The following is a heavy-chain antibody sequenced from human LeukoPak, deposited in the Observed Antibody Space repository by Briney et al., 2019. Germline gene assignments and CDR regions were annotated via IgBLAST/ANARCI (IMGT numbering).Heavy chain of an antibody. V-gene: IGHV5-10-1*01. CDR1: GYRFTSYW. CDR3: ARHARYCGTTSCYFKY. Sequence: GESLQISCKGSGYRFTSYWISWGRQMPGKGREWMGRIDHSDSDANYSPSFQGDVTISADKSISTAYLQWNSLEASDTAMYYCARHARYCGTTSCYFKYWGQGTLVTVSS. CDR2: IDHSDSDA. D-gene: IGHD2-2*01. J-gene: IGHJ4*02.